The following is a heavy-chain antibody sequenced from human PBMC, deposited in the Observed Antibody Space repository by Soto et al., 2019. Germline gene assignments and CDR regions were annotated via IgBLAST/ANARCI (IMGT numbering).Heavy chain of an antibody. D-gene: IGHD5-18*01. J-gene: IGHJ4*02. V-gene: IGHV4-39*01. Sequence: QLQLQESGPGLVKPSETLSLTCTVSGGSISSSSYYWGWIRQPPGKGLEWIGSIYYSGSTYYNPSLKSRVTMSVDTSKNQFSLNLSSVTAADTAVYYCARLPPRSGYSYGGVDYWGQGTLVTVSS. CDR2: IYYSGST. CDR3: ARLPPRSGYSYGGVDY. CDR1: GGSISSSSYY.